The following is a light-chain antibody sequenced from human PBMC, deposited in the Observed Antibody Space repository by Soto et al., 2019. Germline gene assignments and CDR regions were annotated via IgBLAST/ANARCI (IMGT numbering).Light chain of an antibody. CDR2: AAS. CDR1: QDIRNF. Sequence: XSASVGDRVTITCRASQDIRNFVAWYQQKPGKAPKLLIYAASTLQSGVPSRFSGSGSGTDFTPTINSLQPEDVATYSCQKYSSVPVFGPGTKVEIK. V-gene: IGKV1-27*01. CDR3: QKYSSVPV. J-gene: IGKJ3*01.